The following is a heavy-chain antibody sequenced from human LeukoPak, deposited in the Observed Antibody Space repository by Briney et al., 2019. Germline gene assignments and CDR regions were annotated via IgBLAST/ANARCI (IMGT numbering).Heavy chain of an antibody. J-gene: IGHJ4*02. Sequence: GGSLRLSCAASGFTVSSNYMGWVRQAPGKGLDWVSVIYSRGSAYYAESVKGRFTISRDSSKSTLHLQMNSLTAEDTAVYYCARGSSLAAVARGFDYWGQGTLVTVSS. V-gene: IGHV3-66*02. CDR3: ARGSSLAAVARGFDY. D-gene: IGHD6-19*01. CDR2: IYSRGSA. CDR1: GFTVSSNY.